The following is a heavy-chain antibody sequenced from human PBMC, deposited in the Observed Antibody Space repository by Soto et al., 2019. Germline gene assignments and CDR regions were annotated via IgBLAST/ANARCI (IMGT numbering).Heavy chain of an antibody. CDR3: ARRNYYDSSGYYDRAY. CDR2: IYYSGST. J-gene: IGHJ4*02. D-gene: IGHD3-22*01. V-gene: IGHV4-39*01. Sequence: SETLSLTCTVSGGSISSSSYYWGWIRQPPGKGLEWIGSIYYSGSTYYNPSLKSRVTISVDTSKNQFSLKLSSVTAADTAVYYCARRNYYDSSGYYDRAYWGQGTLVTVSS. CDR1: GGSISSSSYY.